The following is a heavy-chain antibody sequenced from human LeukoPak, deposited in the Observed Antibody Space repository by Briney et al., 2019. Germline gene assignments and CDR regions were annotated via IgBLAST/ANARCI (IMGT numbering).Heavy chain of an antibody. J-gene: IGHJ4*02. CDR2: IYHSGST. Sequence: SQTLSLTCTVSGGSISSGGHYWSWIRQPPGKGLEWIGYIYHSGSTYYNPSLKSRVTISVDRSKNQFSLKLSSVTAADTAVYYCARKTHGDPGWPFDYWGQGTLVTVSS. D-gene: IGHD4-17*01. CDR1: GGSISSGGHY. CDR3: ARKTHGDPGWPFDY. V-gene: IGHV4-30-2*01.